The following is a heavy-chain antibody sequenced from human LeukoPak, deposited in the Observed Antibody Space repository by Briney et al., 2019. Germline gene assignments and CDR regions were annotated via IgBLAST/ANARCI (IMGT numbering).Heavy chain of an antibody. Sequence: PGGSLRLSCAASGFTFSSYWMSWVRQAPGKGLEWVANIKQDGSEKYYVDSVKGRFTISRDNAKNSLYLQMNSLRAEDTGIYYCAKEKTGWSGVIDSWGQGTQVTVSS. D-gene: IGHD6-19*01. J-gene: IGHJ4*02. CDR3: AKEKTGWSGVIDS. CDR2: IKQDGSEK. CDR1: GFTFSSYW. V-gene: IGHV3-7*03.